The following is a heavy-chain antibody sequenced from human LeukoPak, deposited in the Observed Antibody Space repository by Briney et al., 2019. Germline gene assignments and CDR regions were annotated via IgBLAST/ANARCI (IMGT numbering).Heavy chain of an antibody. CDR1: GGSFSGYY. Sequence: PSETLSLTCAVYGGSFSGYYWGWIRQPPGKGLEWIGEINHSGSTNYNPSLKSRVTISVDTSKNQFSLKLSSVTAADTAVYYCARGGSLYCGGDCWGDDAFDIWGQGTMVTVSS. CDR2: INHSGST. D-gene: IGHD2-21*02. V-gene: IGHV4-34*01. J-gene: IGHJ3*02. CDR3: ARGGSLYCGGDCWGDDAFDI.